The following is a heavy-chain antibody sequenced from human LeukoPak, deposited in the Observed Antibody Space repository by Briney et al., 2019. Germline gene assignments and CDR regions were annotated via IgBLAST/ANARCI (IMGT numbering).Heavy chain of an antibody. CDR3: ARDRPLPEKRHFDY. CDR1: GYTFTSYD. J-gene: IGHJ4*02. CDR2: INTNTGNP. D-gene: IGHD5-24*01. Sequence: ASVKVSCKASGYTFTSYDINWVRQATGQGLEWMGWINTNTGNPTYAQGFTGRFVFSLDTSVSTAYLQISSLKAEDTAVYYCARDRPLPEKRHFDYWGQGTLVTVSS. V-gene: IGHV7-4-1*02.